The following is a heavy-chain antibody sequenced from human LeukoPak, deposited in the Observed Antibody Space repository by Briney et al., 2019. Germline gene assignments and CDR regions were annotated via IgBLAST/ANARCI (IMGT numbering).Heavy chain of an antibody. J-gene: IGHJ4*02. CDR2: INAGNGNT. CDR1: GYTFTSYA. CDR3: ARDLGSGSYYVGTSIDY. D-gene: IGHD1-26*01. V-gene: IGHV1-3*01. Sequence: ASVKVSFKASGYTFTSYAMHWVRQAPGQRLEWMGWINAGNGNTKYSQKFQGRVTITRDTSASTAYMELSSLRSEDTAVYYCARDLGSGSYYVGTSIDYWGQGTLVTVSS.